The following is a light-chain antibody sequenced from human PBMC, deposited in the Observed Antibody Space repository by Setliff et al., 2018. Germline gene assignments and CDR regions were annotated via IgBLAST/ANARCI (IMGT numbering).Light chain of an antibody. CDR1: QTISNY. CDR3: QQTYGSPYT. Sequence: DIQMTQSPSSLSASVRDRVTITCRASQTISNYVNWYQQRPGKAPNLLIYAASSLQSGVPSRFSGSGSGTYFTLTISSLQPEDFATYYCQQTYGSPYTFGQGTKV. CDR2: AAS. J-gene: IGKJ2*01. V-gene: IGKV1-39*01.